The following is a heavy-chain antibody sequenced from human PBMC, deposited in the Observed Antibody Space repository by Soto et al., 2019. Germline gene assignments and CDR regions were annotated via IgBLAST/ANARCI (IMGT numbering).Heavy chain of an antibody. Sequence: QVQLQESGPGLVKPSQTLSLTCTVSGGSISSGGYYWSWIRQHPGKGLEWIGYIYYSGSTYYNPSLKIGVTISGDTCKNQFALKLSSVTAADTAVYYCARARVESGRYCSSTSCDEEDYYYYMDVWGKGTTVTVSS. D-gene: IGHD2-2*01. CDR1: GGSISSGGYY. J-gene: IGHJ6*03. CDR2: IYYSGST. V-gene: IGHV4-31*03. CDR3: ARARVESGRYCSSTSCDEEDYYYYMDV.